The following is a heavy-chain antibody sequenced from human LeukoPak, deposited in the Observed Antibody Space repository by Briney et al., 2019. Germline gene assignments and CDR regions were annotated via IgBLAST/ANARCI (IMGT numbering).Heavy chain of an antibody. D-gene: IGHD3-16*01. CDR1: GFTVSSNY. CDR2: IYSGGST. V-gene: IGHV3-66*01. J-gene: IGHJ3*02. CDR3: ARDTFGSSAFDI. Sequence: GGSLRLSCAASGFTVSSNYMSWVRQAPGKGLEWVSVIYSGGSTYYADSVKGRFTISRDNSKNTLYLQMNSLGAEDTAVYYCARDTFGSSAFDIWGQGTMVTVSS.